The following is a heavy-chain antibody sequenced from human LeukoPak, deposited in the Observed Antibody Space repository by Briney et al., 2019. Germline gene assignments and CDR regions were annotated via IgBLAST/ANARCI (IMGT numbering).Heavy chain of an antibody. D-gene: IGHD2-15*01. CDR1: GFTFSSYS. CDR2: ISSSSSYI. J-gene: IGHJ4*02. CDR3: ARIDCSGGSCYSFH. Sequence: GGSLRLSCAASGFTFSSYSMNWVRQAPGKGREWVSSISSSSSYIYYADSVKGRFPISRDNAKNSLYLQMNSLRAEDTAVYYCARIDCSGGSCYSFHWGQGILVTVSS. V-gene: IGHV3-21*01.